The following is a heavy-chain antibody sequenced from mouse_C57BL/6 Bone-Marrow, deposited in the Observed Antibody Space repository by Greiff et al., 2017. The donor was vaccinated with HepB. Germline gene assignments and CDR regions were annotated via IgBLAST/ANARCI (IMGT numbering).Heavy chain of an antibody. CDR1: GFTFSSYT. CDR2: ISGGGGNT. CDR3: ARRYYGSSYDY. J-gene: IGHJ2*01. V-gene: IGHV5-9*01. D-gene: IGHD1-1*01. Sequence: EVKLEESGGGLVKPGGSLKLSCAASGFTFSSYTMSWVRQTPEKRLEWVATISGGGGNTYYPDSVKGRFTISRDKAKNTLYLQMSSLRSEDTALYYCARRYYGSSYDYWGQGTTLTVSS.